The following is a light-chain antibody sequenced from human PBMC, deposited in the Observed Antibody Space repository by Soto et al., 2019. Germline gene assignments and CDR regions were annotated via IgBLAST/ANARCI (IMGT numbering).Light chain of an antibody. CDR1: QSFGGTS. CDR3: QQYGRSPSGR. V-gene: IGKV3-20*01. J-gene: IGKJ1*01. CDR2: GTS. Sequence: EIVLTQSPGTLSLSPGERATLSCRASQSFGGTSLAWYQQKPGQSPRLLIYGTSSRATGIPDRFSGSGSGTDFTLTISRLEPEDFAVYYCQQYGRSPSGRFGQGTKVDNK.